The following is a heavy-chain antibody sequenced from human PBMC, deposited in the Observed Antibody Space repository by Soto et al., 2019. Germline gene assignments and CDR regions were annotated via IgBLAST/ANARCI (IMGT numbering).Heavy chain of an antibody. Sequence: PSETLSLSCSVSGASINNFAYYWGWIRQPPGKGLEWIGTVYYNENTYYNPTLKSRVAISVDTTKIQFSLNLRSVTAADTAIYFCARRERYYGSPCWFDPWGQGTLVTVSS. CDR2: VYYNENT. CDR1: GASINNFAYY. CDR3: ARRERYYGSPCWFDP. V-gene: IGHV4-39*01. J-gene: IGHJ5*01. D-gene: IGHD3-10*01.